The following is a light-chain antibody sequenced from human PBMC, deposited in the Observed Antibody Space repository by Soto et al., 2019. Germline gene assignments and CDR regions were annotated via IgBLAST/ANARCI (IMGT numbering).Light chain of an antibody. CDR1: SSNIGSNY. CDR2: RNN. Sequence: QSVLTQPPSASGTPGQRVSISCSGSSSNIGSNYLYWYQQFPGTAPKLLIYRNNQRPSGVPDRFSGSKSGTSASLAISGLRSEDEADYYCAAWDDSLSGLVVFGGGTKLTVL. CDR3: AAWDDSLSGLVV. J-gene: IGLJ2*01. V-gene: IGLV1-47*01.